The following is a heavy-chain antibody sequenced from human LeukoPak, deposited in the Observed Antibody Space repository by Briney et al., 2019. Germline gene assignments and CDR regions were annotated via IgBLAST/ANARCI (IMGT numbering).Heavy chain of an antibody. D-gene: IGHD4-23*01. CDR3: ARQTTVVIGNYFYYMDV. CDR2: IYYSGNT. J-gene: IGHJ6*03. V-gene: IGHV4-39*01. CDR1: GVSISSSNSY. Sequence: SETLSLTCTVSGVSISSSNSYWGWIRQPPGKGLEWIGSIYYSGNTYYNASLKSQVSISIDTSKNQFSLKLSSVTAADTAVYYCARQTTVVIGNYFYYMDVWGKGTTVTVSS.